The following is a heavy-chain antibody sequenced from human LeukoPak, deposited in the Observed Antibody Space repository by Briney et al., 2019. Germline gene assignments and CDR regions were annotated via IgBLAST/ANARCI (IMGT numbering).Heavy chain of an antibody. D-gene: IGHD1-26*01. CDR1: GGSISSSSYY. V-gene: IGHV4-39*07. CDR3: ARDPGVGATTLGAFDI. Sequence: SETLSLTCTVSGGSISSSSYYWGWIRQPPGKGLEWIGSIYYSGSTYYNPSLKSRVTISVDTSKNQFSLKLNSVTAADTAVYYCARDPGVGATTLGAFDIWGQGTMVTVSS. J-gene: IGHJ3*02. CDR2: IYYSGST.